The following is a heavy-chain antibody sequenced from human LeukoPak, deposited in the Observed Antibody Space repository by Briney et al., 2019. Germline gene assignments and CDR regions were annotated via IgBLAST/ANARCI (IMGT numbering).Heavy chain of an antibody. CDR2: IYTSGST. J-gene: IGHJ4*02. CDR3: ARDSSSWYAYFDY. Sequence: SETLSLTCTVSGGSISSYYWSWIRQPAGKGLEWIGRIYTSGSTNYSPSLKIRVPMSVDTSKNQFSLKLSSVTAADTAVYYCARDSSSWYAYFDYWGQGTLVTVSS. V-gene: IGHV4-4*07. D-gene: IGHD6-13*01. CDR1: GGSISSYY.